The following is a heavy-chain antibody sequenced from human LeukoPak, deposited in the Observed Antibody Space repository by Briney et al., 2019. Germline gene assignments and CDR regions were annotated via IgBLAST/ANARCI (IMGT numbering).Heavy chain of an antibody. Sequence: ASAKVSCKASGYTFTGYYMHWVRQAPGQGLEWMGRINPNSGGTNYAQKFQGRVTMTRDTSISTAYMDLSSLRSDDTAVYYCASRWSIAVAGTGDDFDYWGQGTLVTVSS. CDR1: GYTFTGYY. CDR3: ASRWSIAVAGTGDDFDY. J-gene: IGHJ4*02. V-gene: IGHV1-2*06. CDR2: INPNSGGT. D-gene: IGHD6-19*01.